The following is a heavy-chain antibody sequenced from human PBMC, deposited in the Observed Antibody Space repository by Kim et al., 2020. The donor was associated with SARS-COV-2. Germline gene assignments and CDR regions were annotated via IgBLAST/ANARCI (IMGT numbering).Heavy chain of an antibody. J-gene: IGHJ1*01. D-gene: IGHD3-9*01. CDR2: MFYRGST. Sequence: SETLSLTCTVSGGSISSSSYYWGWIRQPPGKGLEWIGTMFYRGSTYYNPSLKSRVTISVDPSKNHFSLKLSSVTAADTAVYYCAITTDDILTGYGNWGQG. CDR1: GGSISSSSYY. V-gene: IGHV4-39*02. CDR3: AITTDDILTGYGN.